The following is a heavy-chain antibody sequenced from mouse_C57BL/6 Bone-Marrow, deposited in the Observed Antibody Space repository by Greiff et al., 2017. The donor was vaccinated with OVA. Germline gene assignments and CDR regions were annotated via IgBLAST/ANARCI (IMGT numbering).Heavy chain of an antibody. J-gene: IGHJ4*01. CDR3: ARWELDYYAMDY. D-gene: IGHD4-1*01. Sequence: VQLQQPGAELVRPGTSVKLSCKASGYTFTSYWMHWVKQRPGQGLEWIGVIDPSDSYTNYNQKFKGKATLTVDTSSSTAYMQLSSLTSEDSAVYYCARWELDYYAMDYWGQGTSVTVSS. CDR1: GYTFTSYW. CDR2: IDPSDSYT. V-gene: IGHV1-59*01.